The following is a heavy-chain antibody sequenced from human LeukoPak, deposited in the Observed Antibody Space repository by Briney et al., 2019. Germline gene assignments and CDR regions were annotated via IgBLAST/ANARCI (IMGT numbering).Heavy chain of an antibody. D-gene: IGHD2-15*01. CDR2: IIPIFGTA. Sequence: SVKVSCKASGGTFSSYAISWVRQAPGQGLEWMGGIIPIFGTANYAQKFQGRVMITADESTSTAYMELSSLRSEDTAVYYCARTVLGYCSGGSCYLNGMDVWGQGTTVTVSS. J-gene: IGHJ6*02. CDR3: ARTVLGYCSGGSCYLNGMDV. CDR1: GGTFSSYA. V-gene: IGHV1-69*13.